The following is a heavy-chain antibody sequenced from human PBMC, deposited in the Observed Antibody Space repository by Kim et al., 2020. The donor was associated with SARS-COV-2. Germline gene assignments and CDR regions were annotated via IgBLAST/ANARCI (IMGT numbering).Heavy chain of an antibody. CDR3: ARDLITSFRTIIPRSGVGY. V-gene: IGHV3-30*04. CDR1: GFTFSSYA. Sequence: GGSLRLSCAAYGFTFSSYAMHWVRQAPGKGLEWVAVISYDGSNKYYADSVKGRFTISRDNSKNTLYLQMNSLRAEDTAVYYCARDLITSFRTIIPRSGVGYWGQGTLVTVSS. D-gene: IGHD3-10*01. J-gene: IGHJ4*02. CDR2: ISYDGSNK.